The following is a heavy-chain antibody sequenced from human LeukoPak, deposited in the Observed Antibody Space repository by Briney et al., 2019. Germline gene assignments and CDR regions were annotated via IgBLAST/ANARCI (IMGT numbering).Heavy chain of an antibody. J-gene: IGHJ3*02. V-gene: IGHV4-4*07. CDR1: GGSINNYY. Sequence: SETLSLICTVSGGSINNYYWSWIRQPAGKGLEWIGRIYTRGSTNYNPSLKSRVTMSVDTSKNQFSLKLSSVTAADTAVYSCARGRYCSADICSGGDAFDIWGQGTMVSVSS. D-gene: IGHD2-15*01. CDR2: IYTRGST. CDR3: ARGRYCSADICSGGDAFDI.